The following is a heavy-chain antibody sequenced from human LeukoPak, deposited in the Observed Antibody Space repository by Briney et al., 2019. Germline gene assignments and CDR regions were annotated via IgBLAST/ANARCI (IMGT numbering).Heavy chain of an antibody. V-gene: IGHV3-30*18. CDR2: ISYDGSNK. D-gene: IGHD4-17*01. CDR1: GFTFSSYG. J-gene: IGHJ4*02. Sequence: GGSLRLSCAASGFTFSSYGMHWVRQAPGKGLEWVAVISYDGSNKYYADSVKGRFTISRDNSKNTLYLQMNSLRAEDTAVYYCAKLSLTTVTTTSDYWGQGTLVTVSS. CDR3: AKLSLTTVTTTSDY.